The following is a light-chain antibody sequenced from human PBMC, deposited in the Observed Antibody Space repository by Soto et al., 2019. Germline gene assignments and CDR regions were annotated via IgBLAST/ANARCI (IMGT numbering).Light chain of an antibody. CDR3: QRGDT. CDR1: QSVSSN. CDR2: DAS. J-gene: IGKJ5*01. V-gene: IGKV3-11*01. Sequence: EIVLTQSPATLSLPPGERATLSCRASQSVSSNLAWYQQKPGQAPRLLIYDASNRATGIPARFSGSGSGTDFTLTISRLEPEDFAVYYCQRGDTFGKGTRLEIK.